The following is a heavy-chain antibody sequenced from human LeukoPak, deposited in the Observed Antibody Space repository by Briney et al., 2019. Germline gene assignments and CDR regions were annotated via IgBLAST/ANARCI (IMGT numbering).Heavy chain of an antibody. V-gene: IGHV3-53*01. CDR3: ANGRLGYCSEGVCHDAFAI. CDR2: SYSGGNT. J-gene: IGHJ3*02. CDR1: GFIVKTNY. Sequence: PGGSLRLSCAACGFIVKTNYMIWVRQAPGKGLEWVSVSYSGGNTYYADSVKGRCTISRDNPKNTLYLQMTSLRAEDTAVYYCANGRLGYCSEGVCHDAFAIWGQGTRVTVSS. D-gene: IGHD2-8*01.